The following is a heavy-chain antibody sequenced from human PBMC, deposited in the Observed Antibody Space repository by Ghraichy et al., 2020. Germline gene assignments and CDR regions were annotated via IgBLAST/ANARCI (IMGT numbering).Heavy chain of an antibody. CDR2: IKSKTDGGTT. V-gene: IGHV3-15*05. J-gene: IGHJ3*02. CDR1: GFTFSNAW. D-gene: IGHD5-12*01. Sequence: GGSLRLSCAASGFTFSNAWMSWVRQAPGKGLEWVGRIKSKTDGGTTDYAAPVKGRFTISRDDSKNTLYLQMNSLKTEDTAVYYCTTLWLRVDAFDIWGQGTMVTVSS. CDR3: TTLWLRVDAFDI.